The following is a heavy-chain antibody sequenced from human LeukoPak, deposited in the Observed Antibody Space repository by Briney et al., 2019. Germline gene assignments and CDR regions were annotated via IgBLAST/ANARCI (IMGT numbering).Heavy chain of an antibody. CDR3: ASSLRYYYGSGSYVPGTFDY. D-gene: IGHD3-10*01. CDR2: IYYSGST. V-gene: IGHV4-59*01. J-gene: IGHJ4*02. CDR1: GGSFSGYY. Sequence: SETLSLTCAVYGGSFSGYYWSWIRQPPGKGLEWIGYIYYSGSTNYNPSLKSRVTISVDTSKNQFSLKLSSVTAADTAVYYCASSLRYYYGSGSYVPGTFDYWGQGTLVTVSS.